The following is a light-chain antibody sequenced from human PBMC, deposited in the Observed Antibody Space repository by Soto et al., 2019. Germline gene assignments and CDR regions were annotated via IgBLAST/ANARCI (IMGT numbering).Light chain of an antibody. CDR2: EVS. CDR1: SSDVGRYNY. CDR3: SSYTSSSTHV. J-gene: IGLJ1*01. Sequence: QSALTQPASVSGSPGQSITISCTGTSSDVGRYNYVSWYQQHPGKAPKFMIYEVSNRPSGVSDRFSGSKSGNTASLTISGLQAEDEADYYCSSYTSSSTHVFGPGTKVTVL. V-gene: IGLV2-14*01.